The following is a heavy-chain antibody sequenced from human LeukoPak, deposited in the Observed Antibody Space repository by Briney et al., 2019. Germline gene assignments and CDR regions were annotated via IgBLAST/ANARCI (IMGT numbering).Heavy chain of an antibody. CDR3: ARRSSSWYYFDY. V-gene: IGHV4-39*01. Sequence: SETLSLTCTVSGGSISSSSSYWGWVRQPPGKGLEWFGGIYYSGSTYYNPSLMSRVTISVDTSKNQFSLKLSSVTAADTAVYYCARRSSSWYYFDYWGQGTLVTVSS. CDR1: GGSISSSSSY. CDR2: IYYSGST. J-gene: IGHJ4*02. D-gene: IGHD6-13*01.